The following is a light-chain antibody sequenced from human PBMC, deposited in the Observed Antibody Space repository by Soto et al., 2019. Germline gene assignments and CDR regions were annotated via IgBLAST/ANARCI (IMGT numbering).Light chain of an antibody. CDR2: DAS. V-gene: IGKV1-33*01. CDR1: QSISSY. Sequence: DIQMTQSPSSLSASVGYRVTITCRASQSISSYLNWYQQKPGKAPKLLIYDASNLETGVPSRFSGSGSGTDFTFTISSLQPEDIATYYCQHCDSLPLTFGQGTRLEIK. CDR3: QHCDSLPLT. J-gene: IGKJ5*01.